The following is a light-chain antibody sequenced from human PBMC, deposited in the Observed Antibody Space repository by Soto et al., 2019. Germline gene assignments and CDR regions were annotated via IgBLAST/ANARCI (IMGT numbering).Light chain of an antibody. V-gene: IGKV3-20*01. CDR2: GAS. Sequence: ETVLTQSPGTLSLSPGERATLSCRASQSVSSNHLAWYQQKSGQAPRLLIYGASSRATGIPDRFSGSGSGTDFTLTITRLEPEDFATYYCQQYDNLITFGQGTRLEIK. CDR1: QSVSSNH. CDR3: QQYDNLIT. J-gene: IGKJ5*01.